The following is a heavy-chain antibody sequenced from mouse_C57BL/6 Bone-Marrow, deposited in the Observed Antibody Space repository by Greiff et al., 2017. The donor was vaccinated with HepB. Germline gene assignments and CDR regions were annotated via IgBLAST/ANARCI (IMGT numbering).Heavy chain of an antibody. Sequence: EVQLQESGPGLVKPSQSLSLTCSVTGYSITSGYYWNWIRQFPGNKLEWMGYISYDGSNNYNPSLKNRISITRDTSKNQFFLKLNSVTTEDTATYYCAARLRGYAMDYWGQGTSVTVSS. V-gene: IGHV3-6*01. D-gene: IGHD3-1*01. CDR3: AARLRGYAMDY. J-gene: IGHJ4*01. CDR1: GYSITSGYY. CDR2: ISYDGSN.